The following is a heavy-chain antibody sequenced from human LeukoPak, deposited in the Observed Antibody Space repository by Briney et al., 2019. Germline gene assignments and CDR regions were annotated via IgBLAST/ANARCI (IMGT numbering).Heavy chain of an antibody. CDR2: ISGSGGST. D-gene: IGHD3-3*01. J-gene: IGHJ4*02. CDR3: AKDLGVRFLEWFNFDY. Sequence: QPGGSLRLSCAASGFTFSSYAMSWVRQAPGKGLEWVSAISGSGGSTYYADSVKGRFTISRGNSKNTLYLQMNSLRAEDTAVYYCAKDLGVRFLEWFNFDYWGQGTLVTVSS. CDR1: GFTFSSYA. V-gene: IGHV3-23*01.